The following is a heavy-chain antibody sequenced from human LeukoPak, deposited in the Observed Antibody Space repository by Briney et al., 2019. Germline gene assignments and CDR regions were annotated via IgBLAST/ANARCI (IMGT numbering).Heavy chain of an antibody. CDR2: INPNSGVT. V-gene: IGHV1-2*02. Sequence: GASVKVSCTASGYTLTGYYIHWVRQAPGQGLEWMGWINPNSGVTNYAKKFQGRVTLTRDTPISTAYMEVSRLRSDDTAMYYCARAHMTTVTLGDYWGQGTLVTVSS. CDR3: ARAHMTTVTLGDY. J-gene: IGHJ4*02. CDR1: GYTLTGYY. D-gene: IGHD4-11*01.